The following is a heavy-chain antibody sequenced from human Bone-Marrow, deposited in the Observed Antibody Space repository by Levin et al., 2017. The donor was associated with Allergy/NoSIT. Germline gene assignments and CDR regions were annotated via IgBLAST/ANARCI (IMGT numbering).Heavy chain of an antibody. Sequence: GESLKISCKGFGYRFSNFWVAWVRQMPGKGLEWMGIIYPDDSETRYSPSFQGQVTISADKSLSIAYLQWSTLKASDTAVYYGGCQGQVTTDDYYFYAMVVWGQGTTVTVSS. D-gene: IGHD2-21*02. CDR3: GCQGQVTTDDYYFYAMVV. CDR1: GYRFSNFW. V-gene: IGHV5-51*01. CDR2: IYPDDSET. J-gene: IGHJ6*02.